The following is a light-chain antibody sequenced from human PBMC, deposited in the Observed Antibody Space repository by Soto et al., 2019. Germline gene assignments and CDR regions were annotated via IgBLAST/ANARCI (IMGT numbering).Light chain of an antibody. CDR3: QQYNNWWT. Sequence: EIVMTQSPATLSVSPGERATLSCRASQSVSSNLAWYQQKPGQAPRLLIYGASTRATCIPARFSGSGSGTEFTLTISRLQSEDFAVYYCQQYNNWWTFGQGTKVEIK. CDR2: GAS. CDR1: QSVSSN. V-gene: IGKV3-15*01. J-gene: IGKJ1*01.